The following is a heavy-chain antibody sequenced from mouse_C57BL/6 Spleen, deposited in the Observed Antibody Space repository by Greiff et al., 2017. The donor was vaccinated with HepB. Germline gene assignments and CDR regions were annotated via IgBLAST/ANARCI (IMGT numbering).Heavy chain of an antibody. CDR3: TRANYDYDQFAY. CDR2: ISSGGDYI. Sequence: EVQVVESGEGLVKPGGSLKLSCAASGFTFSSYAMSWVRQTPEKRLEWVAYISSGGDYIYYADTVKGRCTISRDNARNTLYLQMSSLKSEDTAMYYCTRANYDYDQFAYWCQGTLVTVSA. V-gene: IGHV5-9-1*02. CDR1: GFTFSSYA. J-gene: IGHJ3*01. D-gene: IGHD2-4*01.